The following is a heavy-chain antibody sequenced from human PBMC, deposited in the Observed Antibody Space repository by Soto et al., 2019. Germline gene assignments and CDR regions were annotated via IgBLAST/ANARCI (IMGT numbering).Heavy chain of an antibody. Sequence: ASVKVSCKASGYTFTSYGISWVRQAPGQGLEWMGWISAYNGNTNYAQKVQGRVTMTTDTSTSTAYMELRSLRSDDTAVYYCARGSLKYYDILTGYYLDYRGQRTPVTVSS. D-gene: IGHD3-9*01. CDR2: ISAYNGNT. CDR1: GYTFTSYG. J-gene: IGHJ4*02. CDR3: ARGSLKYYDILTGYYLDY. V-gene: IGHV1-18*01.